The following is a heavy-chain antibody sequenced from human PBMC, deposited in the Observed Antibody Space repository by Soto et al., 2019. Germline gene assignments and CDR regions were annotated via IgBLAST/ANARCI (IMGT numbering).Heavy chain of an antibody. CDR2: IIPILGIA. CDR1: GGTFSSYT. J-gene: IGHJ4*02. D-gene: IGHD4-4*01. CDR3: ARGPNYRYYFDY. Sequence: QVQLVQSGAEVKKPGSSVKVSCKASGGTFSSYTISWVRQAPGQGLEWMGRIIPILGIANYAQKFQGRVTITADKSTSTAYMELSSLRSEDTAVYYCARGPNYRYYFDYWGQGTLVTVSS. V-gene: IGHV1-69*02.